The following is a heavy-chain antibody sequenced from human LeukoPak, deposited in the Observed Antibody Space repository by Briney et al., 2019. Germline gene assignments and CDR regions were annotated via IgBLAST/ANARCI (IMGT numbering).Heavy chain of an antibody. CDR2: ISAYNGNT. D-gene: IGHD6-19*01. CDR3: ARDLAGVPGIAVAGGIDY. J-gene: IGHJ4*02. Sequence: ASVKVSCKASGYTFTSYGISWVRQAPGQGLEWMGWISAYNGNTNYAQRLQGRVTMTTDTSTSTAYMELRSLRSDDTAVYYCARDLAGVPGIAVAGGIDYWGQGTLVTVSS. CDR1: GYTFTSYG. V-gene: IGHV1-18*01.